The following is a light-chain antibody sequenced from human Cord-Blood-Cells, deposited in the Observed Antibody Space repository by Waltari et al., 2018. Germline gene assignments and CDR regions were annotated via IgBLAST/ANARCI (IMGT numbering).Light chain of an antibody. V-gene: IGKV1-8*01. Sequence: AIRMTQSPSSFSASTGDRVTITCRASQGISSYLAWYQQKPGKAPKLLIYAASTLQSEVPSRFSGSGSGTDFTLTISCLQSEDFATYYGQQYYSYPWTFGQGTKVEIK. J-gene: IGKJ1*01. CDR2: AAS. CDR1: QGISSY. CDR3: QQYYSYPWT.